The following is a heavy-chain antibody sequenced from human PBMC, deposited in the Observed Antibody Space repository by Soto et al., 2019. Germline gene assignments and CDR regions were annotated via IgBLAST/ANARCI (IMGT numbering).Heavy chain of an antibody. J-gene: IGHJ5*01. D-gene: IGHD7-27*01. CDR1: GDSISNLDYF. V-gene: IGHV4-30-4*01. Sequence: QVQLLEAGPGLVKPSQTLSLTCSVSGDSISNLDYFWAWIRQPPGQALEYIGYIYKSSTTYYNPSFDSRVAISVDTSKSQFSINVTSVTAADTAVYFCARGRYCLTGRCFPNWFDSWGQGALVTVSS. CDR2: IYKSSTT. CDR3: ARGRYCLTGRCFPNWFDS.